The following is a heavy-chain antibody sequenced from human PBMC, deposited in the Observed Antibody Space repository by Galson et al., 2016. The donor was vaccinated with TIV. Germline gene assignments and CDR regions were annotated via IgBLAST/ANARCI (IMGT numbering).Heavy chain of an antibody. V-gene: IGHV3-30*14. D-gene: IGHD6-19*01. CDR1: GFTFSDYA. Sequence: SLRLSCAASGFTFSDYAMHWVRQTPGKGLEWVAVISYDGSNKFYADSVKGRFTISRDNSKNELYLQMNSLRPEDTAVYYCAIDRPEVGAVAGTTWFDPWGQGTLVTVSS. J-gene: IGHJ5*02. CDR2: ISYDGSNK. CDR3: AIDRPEVGAVAGTTWFDP.